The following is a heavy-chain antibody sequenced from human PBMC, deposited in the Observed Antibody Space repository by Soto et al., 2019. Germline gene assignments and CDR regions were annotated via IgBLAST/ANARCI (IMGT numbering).Heavy chain of an antibody. V-gene: IGHV3-74*01. J-gene: IGHJ6*01. CDR2: IKGDGSRI. CDR1: GFTFSNYW. Sequence: EVQLVESGGGLVQPGGSLRLSCAASGFTFSNYWIHWVRQAPGKGLVWVSRIKGDGSRIDYAGSVKGRFIISRDNAKNTVYVQMNSLGDEDAAVYYCARGLPGYYGKDVWGQGTTVTVSS. D-gene: IGHD4-17*01. CDR3: ARGLPGYYGKDV.